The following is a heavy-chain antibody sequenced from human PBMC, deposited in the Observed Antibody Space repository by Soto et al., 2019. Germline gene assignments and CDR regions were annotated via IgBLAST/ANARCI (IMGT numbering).Heavy chain of an antibody. J-gene: IGHJ5*02. CDR3: ARRERSNRFDP. V-gene: IGHV4-59*01. CDR1: GGSISSYY. Sequence: QVQLQESGPGLVKPSETLSLTCTVSGGSISSYYWSWIRQPPGKGLEWIGYMHHSGSSNYNPSLKSRVTMSVDTSKNQFSLKLSSVTAADTAVYYCARRERSNRFDPWCQGTLVTVSS. CDR2: MHHSGSS.